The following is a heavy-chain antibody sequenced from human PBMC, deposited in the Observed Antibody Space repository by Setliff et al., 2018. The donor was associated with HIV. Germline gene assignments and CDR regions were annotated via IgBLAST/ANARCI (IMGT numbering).Heavy chain of an antibody. CDR2: FYYYGST. CDR1: GGSISSNSYF. V-gene: IGHV4-39*01. Sequence: KASETLSLTCTVSGGSISSNSYFWGWIRQPPGKGLEWIGTFYYYGSTYYNPSLSSRVTISVDTSKNLFSLSLSSVSAADMAVYYCARHGIAARTFDYWGQGTLVTVSS. J-gene: IGHJ4*02. CDR3: ARHGIAARTFDY. D-gene: IGHD6-6*01.